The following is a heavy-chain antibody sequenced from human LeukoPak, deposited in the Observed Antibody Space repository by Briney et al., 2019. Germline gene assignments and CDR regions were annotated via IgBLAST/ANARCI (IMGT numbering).Heavy chain of an antibody. J-gene: IGHJ4*02. CDR1: GGSISSGGYY. CDR2: IYYSGST. D-gene: IGHD1-1*01. V-gene: IGHV4-31*03. Sequence: NASETLSLTCTVSGGSISSGGYYWSWIRQHPGKGLEWIGYIYYSGSTYYNPSLKSRVTISVDTSKNQFSLKLSSVTAADTAVYYCARGPLSTSGGYYFDYWGQGTLVTVSS. CDR3: ARGPLSTSGGYYFDY.